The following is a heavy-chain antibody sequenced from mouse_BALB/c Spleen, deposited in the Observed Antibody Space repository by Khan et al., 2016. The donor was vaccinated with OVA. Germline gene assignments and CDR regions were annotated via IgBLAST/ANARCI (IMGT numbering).Heavy chain of an antibody. D-gene: IGHD2-2*01. CDR2: IDPFSGGI. J-gene: IGHJ3*01. V-gene: IGHV1S135*01. CDR3: TRHGYVAWFTY. CDR1: GYSFTSYY. Sequence: EVQLQESGPELMKPGASVKISCKASGYSFTSYYIHWIMQSHGKSLEWIGYIDPFSGGITYNQKFKGKATLTVDKSSNTAYIYFSNLTSEDSAVYYCTRHGYVAWFTYWGQGTLVTVSA.